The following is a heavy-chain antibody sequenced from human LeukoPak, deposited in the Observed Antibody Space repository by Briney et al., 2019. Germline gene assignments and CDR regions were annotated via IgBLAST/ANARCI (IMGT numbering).Heavy chain of an antibody. CDR1: GDSINSLDL. CDR3: AGLVGRYSSGLYYYYFDY. V-gene: IGHV4-4*02. CDR2: MYLSGTT. D-gene: IGHD3-22*01. J-gene: IGHJ4*02. Sequence: SETLSLTCTVSGDSINSLDLWSWVRQPPGKGLEWIGEMYLSGTTHSNPSVKSRVTISIDKSKNQFFLNLSSVTAANTAVYYCAGLVGRYSSGLYYYYFDYWGQGALVTVSS.